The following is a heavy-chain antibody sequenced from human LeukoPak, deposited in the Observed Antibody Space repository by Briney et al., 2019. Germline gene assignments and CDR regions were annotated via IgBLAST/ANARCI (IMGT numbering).Heavy chain of an antibody. CDR3: ARPAAAGTRYFDL. V-gene: IGHV4-59*08. J-gene: IGHJ2*01. Sequence: SETLSLTCTVSGGSISSYYWSWIRQPPGKGLEWIGYIYYSGSTNYNPSLKSRVTISVDTSKNQFSLKLSSVTAADTAVYYCARPAAAGTRYFDLWGRGTLVTVSS. CDR2: IYYSGST. CDR1: GGSISSYY. D-gene: IGHD6-13*01.